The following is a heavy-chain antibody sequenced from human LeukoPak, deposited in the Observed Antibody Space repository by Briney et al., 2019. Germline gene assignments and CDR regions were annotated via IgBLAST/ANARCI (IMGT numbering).Heavy chain of an antibody. CDR1: GFTFSSYG. CDR3: ARDSLVGATTSYFDY. J-gene: IGHJ4*02. D-gene: IGHD1-26*01. Sequence: QPGRSLRLSCAASGFTFSSYGMHWVRQAPGKGLEWVAVISYDGSNKYYADSVKGRFTISRDNSKNTLYLQMNSLRAEDTAVYYCARDSLVGATTSYFDYWGQGTLVTVSS. V-gene: IGHV3-30*03. CDR2: ISYDGSNK.